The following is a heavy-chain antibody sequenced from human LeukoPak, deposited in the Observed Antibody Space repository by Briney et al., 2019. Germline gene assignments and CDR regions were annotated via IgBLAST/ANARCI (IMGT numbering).Heavy chain of an antibody. D-gene: IGHD3-22*01. Sequence: SETLSLTCTVSGYSISNGYYWGWVRQPPGKGLEWIGTIHHSGTTYYSPSLRSRVTTSVDTSKNQFSLSLSPVTAADTAVYYCARSYYDTRRRFDPWGQGTLVTVSS. J-gene: IGHJ5*02. CDR1: GYSISNGYY. CDR2: IHHSGTT. CDR3: ARSYYDTRRRFDP. V-gene: IGHV4-38-2*02.